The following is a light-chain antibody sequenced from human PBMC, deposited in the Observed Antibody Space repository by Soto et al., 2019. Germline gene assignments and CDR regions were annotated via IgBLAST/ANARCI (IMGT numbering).Light chain of an antibody. CDR2: DAS. CDR1: QLVSSY. V-gene: IGKV3-11*01. CDR3: QHRSNWPPA. J-gene: IGKJ1*01. Sequence: DIVLTQSPATLSLSPGDRATLSCRASQLVSSYLAWYQHKPGQAPRLLISDASDRAAGIPARFSGSGSGTDFTLTISSLEPEDFAVYYCQHRSNWPPAFGQGTKVEIK.